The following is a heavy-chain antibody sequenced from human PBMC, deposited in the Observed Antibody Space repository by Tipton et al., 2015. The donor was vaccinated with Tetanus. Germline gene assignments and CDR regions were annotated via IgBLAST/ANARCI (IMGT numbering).Heavy chain of an antibody. CDR1: ASSLNNARMG. CDR3: ERINRSTPRWYQES. J-gene: IGHJ5*02. Sequence: LVKPTQTLTLTCTVSASSLNNARMGASWIRQRPRRALERLGITFSDDEKTYSTSLKSTLTISKDTSKSPVVLIMTNMDPVGTAPYYYERINRSTPRWYQESWGRGPLVAVSS. V-gene: IGHV2-26*01. D-gene: IGHD6-13*01. CDR2: TFSDDEK.